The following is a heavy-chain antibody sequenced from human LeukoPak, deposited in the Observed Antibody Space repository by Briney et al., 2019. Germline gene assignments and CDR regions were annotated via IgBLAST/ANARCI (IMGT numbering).Heavy chain of an antibody. Sequence: ASVKVSCKASGYTFTSYDINWVRQATGQGLEWMGWMNPNSGNTGYAQKFQGRVTMTRNTSISTAYMELSSLRSEDTAVYYCARFRRPWYSSSWPYYYYMDVWGKGTTVTVSS. CDR1: GYTFTSYD. V-gene: IGHV1-8*01. J-gene: IGHJ6*03. CDR3: ARFRRPWYSSSWPYYYYMDV. CDR2: MNPNSGNT. D-gene: IGHD6-13*01.